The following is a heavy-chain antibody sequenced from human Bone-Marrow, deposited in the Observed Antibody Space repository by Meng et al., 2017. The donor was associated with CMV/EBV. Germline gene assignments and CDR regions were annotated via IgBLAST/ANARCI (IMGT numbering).Heavy chain of an antibody. CDR1: GGSIACCVSS. V-gene: IGHV4-30-2*01. Sequence: VSGGSIACCVSSCSWIRQPPGKGLEWIGHIYPSGSTFYIPSLKSRVTMSLDRSKNQFSLKVASVTAADTAVYYCVRQVPATVFWFDPWGQGTLVTSPQ. CDR3: VRQVPATVFWFDP. J-gene: IGHJ5*02. CDR2: IYPSGST. D-gene: IGHD2-2*01.